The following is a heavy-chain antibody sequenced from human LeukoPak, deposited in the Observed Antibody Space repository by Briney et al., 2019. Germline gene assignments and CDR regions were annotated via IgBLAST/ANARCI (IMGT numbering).Heavy chain of an antibody. V-gene: IGHV3-23*01. J-gene: IGHJ4*02. Sequence: GGSLRLSCAASGFTFSSYAMNWIRQAPGKGLEWVSGIYGSGGGVFYADSVKGRFTISRDNSGNKVFLQMNSLRPEDTAVYYCAKDRVPDGRWSIDYWGQGALVTVSS. D-gene: IGHD2-15*01. CDR2: IYGSGGGV. CDR3: AKDRVPDGRWSIDY. CDR1: GFTFSSYA.